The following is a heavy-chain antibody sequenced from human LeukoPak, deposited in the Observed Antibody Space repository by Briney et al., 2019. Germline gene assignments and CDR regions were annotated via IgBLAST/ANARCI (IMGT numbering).Heavy chain of an antibody. J-gene: IGHJ3*02. V-gene: IGHV4-39*07. D-gene: IGHD3-9*01. Sequence: PSETLSLTCTVSGGSISSSSYYWGWIRQPPGKGLEWIGTIYYSGSTYYNPSLQSRVTISADTPKNQFSLKLSSVTAADTAVYYCASTTYYDILTGGSPPGAFDIWGQGTMVTVSS. CDR1: GGSISSSSYY. CDR3: ASTTYYDILTGGSPPGAFDI. CDR2: IYYSGST.